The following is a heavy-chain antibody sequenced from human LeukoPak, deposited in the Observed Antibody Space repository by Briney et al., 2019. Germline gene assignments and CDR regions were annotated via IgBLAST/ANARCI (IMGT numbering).Heavy chain of an antibody. CDR2: IRQDGGEK. CDR1: GFTFTSYW. Sequence: PGGSLRLSCAVSGFTFTSYWMNWVRQAPGKGLEWVASIRQDGGEKSYVDSVKGRFTISRDNTKNSLYLQMSSLRPEDTAVYYCARDGTAPGLYFDLWGQGTLVTVSS. D-gene: IGHD6-13*01. V-gene: IGHV3-7*01. CDR3: ARDGTAPGLYFDL. J-gene: IGHJ4*01.